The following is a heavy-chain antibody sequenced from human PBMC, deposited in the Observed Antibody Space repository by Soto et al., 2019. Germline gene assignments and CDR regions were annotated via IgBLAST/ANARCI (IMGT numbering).Heavy chain of an antibody. J-gene: IGHJ2*01. CDR1: GFPLINYA. Sequence: EVQLLESGGGLVQPGGSRRLSGVGSGFPLINYAMNWVRRPPGKGLEWVSTISGGGDRTFDADTVKGRFTISRDNSKNTVNLQMNSLRADDTAVYYCARKVLGSTSRPDWWYFDLWGRGTLVTVSS. V-gene: IGHV3-23*01. CDR2: ISGGGDRT. D-gene: IGHD2-2*01. CDR3: ARKVLGSTSRPDWWYFDL.